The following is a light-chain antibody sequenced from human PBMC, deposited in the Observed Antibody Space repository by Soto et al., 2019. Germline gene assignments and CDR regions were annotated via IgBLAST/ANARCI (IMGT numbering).Light chain of an antibody. CDR1: QSISSSY. CDR3: QQDDNLTLN. Sequence: VFTVTPATLCLCTFEVDTLSSRSRQSISSSYLAWYQQKPGQAPRLLIYAASSRASGIPARFSGSGSGTDFTLTISSLEPEDFAVYYCQQDDNLTLNFGEVTKVDIK. J-gene: IGKJ3*01. V-gene: IGKV3D-7*01. CDR2: AAS.